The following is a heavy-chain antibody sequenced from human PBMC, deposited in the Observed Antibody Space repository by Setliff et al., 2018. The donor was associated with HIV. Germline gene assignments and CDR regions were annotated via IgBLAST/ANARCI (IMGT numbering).Heavy chain of an antibody. CDR1: GFTFSSYD. CDR3: ARGVRGVISDAFDI. D-gene: IGHD3-10*01. V-gene: IGHV3-13*01. CDR2: IGTAGDT. Sequence: LRLSCAASGFTFSSYDMHWVRQATGKGLEWVSAIGTAGDTYYPGSVKGRFTISRENAKNSLHLQMNSLRAGDTAVYYCARGVRGVISDAFDIWGQGTMVTVSS. J-gene: IGHJ3*02.